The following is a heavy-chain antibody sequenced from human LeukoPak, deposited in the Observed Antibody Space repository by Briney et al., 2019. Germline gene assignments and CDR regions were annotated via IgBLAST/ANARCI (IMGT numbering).Heavy chain of an antibody. D-gene: IGHD5-24*01. J-gene: IGHJ4*02. CDR2: IKQDGSEK. CDR3: AKAYYGYNDGYFDY. Sequence: GGSLRLSCAASGFTFSSYWMSWVRQAPGKGLEWVANIKQDGSEKYYVDSVKGRFTISRDNAKNTLYLQMNSLRAEDTAVYYCAKAYYGYNDGYFDYWGQGTLVTVSS. CDR1: GFTFSSYW. V-gene: IGHV3-7*03.